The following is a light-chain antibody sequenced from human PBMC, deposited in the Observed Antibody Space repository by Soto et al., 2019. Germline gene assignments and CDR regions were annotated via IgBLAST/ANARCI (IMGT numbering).Light chain of an antibody. CDR1: QSVDRY. V-gene: IGKV3-11*01. CDR3: QQRNVWPPVT. J-gene: IGKJ5*01. CDR2: GAF. Sequence: ETILTQSPASLSFSPGERATLSFRASQSVDRYLAWYQQKPGQAPRLLIYGAFNRATGIPARFSGSGSGTDFTLTISSLEPEDSAVYYCQQRNVWPPVTFGQGTRLEIK.